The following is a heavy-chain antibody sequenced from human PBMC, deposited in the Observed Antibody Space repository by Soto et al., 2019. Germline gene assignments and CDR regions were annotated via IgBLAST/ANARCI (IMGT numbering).Heavy chain of an antibody. CDR2: VHSGGTTT. CDR3: ARGDRGGFDL. D-gene: IGHD3-16*01. J-gene: IGHJ3*01. CDR1: GFTFDYYW. Sequence: EVQLVESGGGLVQPGASLRLSCAASGFTFDYYWMHWVRQAPGKGLVWVSRVHSGGTTTTYADSVKGRFTISRDNARNTVSLQMSGLRAEDTDVYYCARGDRGGFDLWGHGTMVTVSS. V-gene: IGHV3-74*01.